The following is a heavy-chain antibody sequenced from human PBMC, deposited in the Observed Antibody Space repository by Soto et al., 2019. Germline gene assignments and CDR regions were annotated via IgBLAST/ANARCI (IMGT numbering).Heavy chain of an antibody. Sequence: ASVKVSCKASGYTFTGYFIHWVRQAPGQGLEWMGWINPSSGGTNYAQKFQGRVTMTRDTSISTAYMEVSRLRSDDTAVYYCARSVSFITPRPDYWGQGTLVTVSS. J-gene: IGHJ4*02. CDR3: ARSVSFITPRPDY. CDR1: GYTFTGYF. D-gene: IGHD6-6*01. CDR2: INPSSGGT. V-gene: IGHV1-2*02.